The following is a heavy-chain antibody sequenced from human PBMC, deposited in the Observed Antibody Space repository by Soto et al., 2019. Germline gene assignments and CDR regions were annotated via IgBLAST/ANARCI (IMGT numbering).Heavy chain of an antibody. D-gene: IGHD3-22*01. CDR3: ARGNYNDAPFQP. CDR1: GDSISGDY. CDR2: IYYSGST. J-gene: IGHJ1*01. V-gene: IGHV4-59*01. Sequence: SETLSLSCTVSGDSISGDYWSWIRQSPGKGLEWIGYIYYSGSTNYNPSLNSRVTISIDTSKTQFSLKLKSVTAADTAVYYCARGNYNDAPFQPWGQGTLVT.